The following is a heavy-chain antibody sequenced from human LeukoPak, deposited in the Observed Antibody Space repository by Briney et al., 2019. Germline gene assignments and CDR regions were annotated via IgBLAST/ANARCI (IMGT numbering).Heavy chain of an antibody. Sequence: PSETLSVTCTVSGGSISSGSYYWSWIRQPAGRGLEWIARIYPSGSTNYNPSLKSRFTISVDTSKNQFSLKLSSVTAADTAVYYCARDPVYNYGFDLWGQGTLVTVSS. V-gene: IGHV4-61*02. J-gene: IGHJ5*02. D-gene: IGHD5-18*01. CDR2: IYPSGST. CDR3: ARDPVYNYGFDL. CDR1: GGSISSGSYY.